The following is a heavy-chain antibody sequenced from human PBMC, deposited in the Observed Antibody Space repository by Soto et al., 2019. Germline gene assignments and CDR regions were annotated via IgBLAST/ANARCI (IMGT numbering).Heavy chain of an antibody. Sequence: PGGSLRLSCAASGFTFSSYGMHWVRQAPGKGLEWVAVIWYDGSNKYYADSVKGRFTISRDNSKNTLYLQMNSLRAEDTAVYYCARERNWKGYFDYWGQGTLVTVSS. V-gene: IGHV3-33*01. CDR3: ARERNWKGYFDY. CDR2: IWYDGSNK. D-gene: IGHD1-1*01. J-gene: IGHJ4*02. CDR1: GFTFSSYG.